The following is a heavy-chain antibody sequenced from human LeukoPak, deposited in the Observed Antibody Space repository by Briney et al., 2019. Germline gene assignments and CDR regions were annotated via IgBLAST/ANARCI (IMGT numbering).Heavy chain of an antibody. Sequence: GGSLRLSCAASGFTFSSSTMNWVRQAPGKGLEWVSVSYSGGDTYYPDSVKGRFTVSRDNPKNTVYLQMNSLRAEDTAVYFCARSPVLDRNDWSFADWGQGTLVTVSS. CDR1: GFTFSSST. V-gene: IGHV3-53*01. J-gene: IGHJ4*02. CDR3: ARSPVLDRNDWSFAD. D-gene: IGHD1-1*01. CDR2: SYSGGDT.